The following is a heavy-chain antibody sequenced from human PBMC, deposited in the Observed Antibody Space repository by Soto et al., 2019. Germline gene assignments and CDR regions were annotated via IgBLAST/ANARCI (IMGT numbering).Heavy chain of an antibody. V-gene: IGHV1-69*01. D-gene: IGHD2-2*01. CDR3: ARSQGCSSSLEIYYYYYYGIDV. Sequence: QVQLVQSGAEVKKPGSSVKVSCKAPGGTFSSYAISWVRQAPGQGLEWMGGIIPIFGTANYAQKFQGRVTITADESPSTGYMELRSLRSEDTAVYYCARSQGCSSSLEIYYYYYYGIDVWGQGTTVTVSS. J-gene: IGHJ6*02. CDR1: GGTFSSYA. CDR2: IIPIFGTA.